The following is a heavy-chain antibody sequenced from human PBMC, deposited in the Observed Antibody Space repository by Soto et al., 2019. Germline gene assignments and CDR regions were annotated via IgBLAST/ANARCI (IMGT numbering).Heavy chain of an antibody. D-gene: IGHD2-15*01. CDR2: INSDGSST. CDR3: VRTILVVAAATREDY. V-gene: IGHV3-74*01. Sequence: EVQLVESGGGLVQPGGSLRLSCAASGFTFSSYWMHWVRQAPGKGLVWVSRINSDGSSTSYADSVKGRFTMSRDNAKNTLYLQMNSLRAEDTAVYYCVRTILVVAAATREDYWGQGTLVTVS. J-gene: IGHJ4*02. CDR1: GFTFSSYW.